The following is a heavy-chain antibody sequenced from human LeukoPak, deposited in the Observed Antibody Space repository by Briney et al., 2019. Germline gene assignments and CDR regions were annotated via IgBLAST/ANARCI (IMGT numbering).Heavy chain of an antibody. J-gene: IGHJ4*02. Sequence: ASVTVSFKASGYTFTSYYMHWVRQAPGQGLEWMGIINPSGGSTSYAQKFQGRVTMTRDTSTSTVYMELSSLRSEDTAVYYCARDQGGTTLRSVFDYWGQGTLVTVSS. CDR2: INPSGGST. V-gene: IGHV1-46*01. CDR3: ARDQGGTTLRSVFDY. D-gene: IGHD1-1*01. CDR1: GYTFTSYY.